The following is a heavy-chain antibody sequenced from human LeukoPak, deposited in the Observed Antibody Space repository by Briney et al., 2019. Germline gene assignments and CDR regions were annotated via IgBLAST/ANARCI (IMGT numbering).Heavy chain of an antibody. CDR3: ARDFGAGSYRYGMDV. CDR1: GDSITNYNYH. D-gene: IGHD3-10*01. V-gene: IGHV4-39*07. CDR2: LYNTGSTDNT. J-gene: IGHJ6*02. Sequence: SETLSLTCSVSGDSITNYNYHWGWIRQPPGKGLEWIGRLYNTGSTDNTDSNPSLQSRVTISADMSMNQIFLRLTSVTAADTAVYYCARDFGAGSYRYGMDVWGQGTTVTVSS.